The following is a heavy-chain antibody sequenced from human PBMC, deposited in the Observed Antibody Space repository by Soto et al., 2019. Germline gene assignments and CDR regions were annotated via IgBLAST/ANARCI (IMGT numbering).Heavy chain of an antibody. CDR1: GGCVSSAVYY. Sequence: PSESLSLTCTVSGGCVSSAVYYWSWIRQPPGKGLEWIGYIYYSGSTYYNPSLKSRVTISVDTSKNQFSLELTSVTAADTAVYYCARDRRQLAFDYWGQGTLVTVSS. V-gene: IGHV4-30-4*01. J-gene: IGHJ4*02. D-gene: IGHD1-1*01. CDR3: ARDRRQLAFDY. CDR2: IYYSGST.